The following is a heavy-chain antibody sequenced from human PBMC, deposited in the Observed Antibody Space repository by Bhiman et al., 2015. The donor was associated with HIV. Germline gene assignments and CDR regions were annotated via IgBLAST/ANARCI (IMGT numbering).Heavy chain of an antibody. Sequence: QVQLVESGGGVVQPGRSLRLSCAASGFTFSSFAMHWVRQAPGKGLEWVSVISYDGSNKFYADSVKGRFTISRDNSKNSLYLQMNSLSSEDTALYYCARDPSIAVPGANHYYYYYMNVWGKGTTVTVSS. J-gene: IGHJ6*03. D-gene: IGHD6-6*01. CDR3: ARDPSIAVPGANHYYYYYMNV. CDR1: GFTFSSFA. V-gene: IGHV3-30*04. CDR2: ISYDGSNK.